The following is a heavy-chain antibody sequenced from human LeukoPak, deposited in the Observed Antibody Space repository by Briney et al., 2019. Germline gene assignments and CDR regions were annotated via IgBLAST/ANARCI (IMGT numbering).Heavy chain of an antibody. CDR1: GFTFSDYY. D-gene: IGHD5-24*01. V-gene: IGHV3-11*01. CDR2: ISNSGNTI. CDR3: ARGRWLPWFDP. J-gene: IGHJ5*02. Sequence: GGSLRLSCAASGFTFSDYYMSWIRQAPGKGLEWVSYISNSGNTIYYADSVKGRFTISRDNAKNPLYLQMNSLRAEDTAVYYCARGRWLPWFDPWGQGTLVTVSS.